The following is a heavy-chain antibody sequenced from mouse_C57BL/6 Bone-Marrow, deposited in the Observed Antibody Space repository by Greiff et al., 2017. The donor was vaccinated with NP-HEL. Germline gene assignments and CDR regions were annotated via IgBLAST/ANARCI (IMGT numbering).Heavy chain of an antibody. Sequence: QVQLQQPGAELVKPGASVKLSCKASGYTFTSYWMQWVKQRPGQGLEWIGEIDPSDSYTNYNQKFKGKATLTVDTSSSTAYMQLSSLTSEDSAVYYCARWGSTMVFDYGGQGTTLTVSS. D-gene: IGHD2-1*01. V-gene: IGHV1-50*01. CDR3: ARWGSTMVFDY. J-gene: IGHJ2*01. CDR2: IDPSDSYT. CDR1: GYTFTSYW.